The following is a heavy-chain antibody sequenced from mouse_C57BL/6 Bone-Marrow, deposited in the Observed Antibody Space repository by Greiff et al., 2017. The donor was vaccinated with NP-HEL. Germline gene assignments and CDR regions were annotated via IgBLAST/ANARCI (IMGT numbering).Heavy chain of an antibody. D-gene: IGHD1-2*01. CDR2: INPNNGGT. J-gene: IGHJ2*01. V-gene: IGHV1-18*01. CDR3: ARRLKGFDY. CDR1: GYTFTDYN. Sequence: VHVKQSGPELVKPGASVKIPCKASGYTFTDYNMDWVKQSHGKSLEWIGDINPNNGGTIYNQKFKGKATLTVDKSSSTAYMELRSLTSEDTAVYYCARRLKGFDYWGQGTTLTVSS.